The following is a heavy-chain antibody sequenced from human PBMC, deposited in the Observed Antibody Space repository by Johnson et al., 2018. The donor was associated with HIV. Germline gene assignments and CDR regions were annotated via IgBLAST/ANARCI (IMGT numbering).Heavy chain of an antibody. Sequence: HVQLVESGGGVVQPGRSLRLSCAASGFSFSPYALHWVRQTPGKGLEWVAVISHDGSKKYYADSVEGRFTISRDNFKNTLYLQMNSLRDEDTAVYYCAKDADVGGGRCYGFGAFDIWCQGTMVTVSS. CDR2: ISHDGSKK. J-gene: IGHJ3*02. CDR3: AKDADVGGGRCYGFGAFDI. D-gene: IGHD2-15*01. V-gene: IGHV3-30*04. CDR1: GFSFSPYA.